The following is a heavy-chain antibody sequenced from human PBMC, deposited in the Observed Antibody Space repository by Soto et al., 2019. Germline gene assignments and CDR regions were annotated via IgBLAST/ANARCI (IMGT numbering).Heavy chain of an antibody. CDR2: IGWNHGGI. D-gene: IGHD3-9*01. CDR1: GFTVDDYA. J-gene: IGHJ4*02. CDR3: IRKYYNTLGDY. Sequence: PGGSLRLSCVVSGFTVDDYAMHWVRQAPGKGLEWVSSIGWNHGGIGYADSVRGRFTVSRDNAKNSLYLQMNSLRREDTAFYYCIRKYYNTLGDYWGQGTLVTVSS. V-gene: IGHV3-9*01.